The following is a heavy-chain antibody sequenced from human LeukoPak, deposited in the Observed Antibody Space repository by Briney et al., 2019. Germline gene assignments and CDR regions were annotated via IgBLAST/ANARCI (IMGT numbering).Heavy chain of an antibody. CDR1: GYTFTGYY. Sequence: GASVKVSCKASGYTFTGYYMHWVRQAPGQGLEWMGWINPNSGGTNYAQKFQGRVTMTRDTSISTAYMELSRLRSDDTAVYYCARAIEMATKPPDAFDIWGQGTMVTVPS. D-gene: IGHD5-24*01. CDR2: INPNSGGT. J-gene: IGHJ3*02. CDR3: ARAIEMATKPPDAFDI. V-gene: IGHV1-2*02.